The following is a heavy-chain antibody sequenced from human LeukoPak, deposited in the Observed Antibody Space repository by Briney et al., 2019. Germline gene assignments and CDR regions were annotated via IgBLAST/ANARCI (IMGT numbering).Heavy chain of an antibody. CDR3: ARDRSYYYGSGRYRDAFDI. CDR1: GGSFSGYY. CDR2: INHSGST. Sequence: PSETLSLTCAVYGGSFSGYYWSWIRQPPGKGLEWIGEINHSGSTNYNPSLKSRVTISVDTSKNQFSLKLSSVTAADTAVYYCARDRSYYYGSGRYRDAFDIWGQGTMVTVSP. D-gene: IGHD3-10*01. V-gene: IGHV4-34*01. J-gene: IGHJ3*02.